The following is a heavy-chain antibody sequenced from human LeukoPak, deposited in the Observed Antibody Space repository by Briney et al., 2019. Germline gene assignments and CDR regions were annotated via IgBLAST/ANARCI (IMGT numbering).Heavy chain of an antibody. Sequence: GGSLRLSCAASGFTFSSYWMIWVRQAPGKGLEWVSGINWNGGSTGYADSVKGRFTISRDNAKNSLYLQMNSLRPDDTAVYFCAKPQVTANWYYFHYWGQGTLVTVSS. CDR3: AKPQVTANWYYFHY. V-gene: IGHV3-20*04. J-gene: IGHJ4*02. D-gene: IGHD2-21*02. CDR2: INWNGGST. CDR1: GFTFSSYW.